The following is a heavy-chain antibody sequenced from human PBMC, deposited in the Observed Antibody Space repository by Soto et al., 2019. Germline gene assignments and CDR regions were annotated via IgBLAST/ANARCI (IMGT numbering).Heavy chain of an antibody. CDR2: IWFDGTNK. V-gene: IGHV3-33*01. J-gene: IGHJ6*02. Sequence: QVQLVESGGGVVQPGRSLRLSCAASGFTFSSYGMHWVRQAPGKGLEWVAVIWFDGTNKYYADSVKGRFTISRDNSKNXLXLQMNSLRAEDTAVYYCARDRGYSGYDSPRYYYGMDVWGQGTTVTVAS. CDR1: GFTFSSYG. D-gene: IGHD5-12*01. CDR3: ARDRGYSGYDSPRYYYGMDV.